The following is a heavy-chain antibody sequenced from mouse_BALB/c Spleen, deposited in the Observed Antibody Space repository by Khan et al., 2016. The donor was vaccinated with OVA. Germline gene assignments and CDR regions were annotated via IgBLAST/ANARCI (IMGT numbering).Heavy chain of an antibody. J-gene: IGHJ3*01. CDR3: PSHGCSYSLFGY. CDR2: IDPTTGYT. V-gene: IGHV1-7*01. D-gene: IGHD1-1*01. Sequence: QVQLQQSGAELAKPGASVKMSCKASGYTFTNYWMHWVKQRPGQGLEWIGYIDPTTGYTEYNQKFKDKDTLTADYTSSTAYMQLRSLTSEESAVNYCPSHGCSYSLFGYSVQGTLVTLSA. CDR1: GYTFTNYW.